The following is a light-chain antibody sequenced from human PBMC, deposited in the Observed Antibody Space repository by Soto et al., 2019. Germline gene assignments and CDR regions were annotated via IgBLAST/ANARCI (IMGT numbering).Light chain of an antibody. CDR2: KAS. V-gene: IGKV1-5*03. CDR1: QNIARW. Sequence: DIQMTQSPSTLSASVGDRGTITCRASQNIARWLAWYQQKPGKAPKLLIYKASTLQSGVPSSISGTGSATYFSLTISSQQPAVFATYYCQHYNSCWTFGQAPHVEI. J-gene: IGKJ1*01. CDR3: QHYNSCWT.